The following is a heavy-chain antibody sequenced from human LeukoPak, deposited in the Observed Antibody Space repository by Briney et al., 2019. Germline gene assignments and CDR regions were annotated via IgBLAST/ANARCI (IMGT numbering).Heavy chain of an antibody. D-gene: IGHD6-13*01. Sequence: PSETLSLTCTVSGGSISSSSYYWGWIRQPPGKGLEWISSIYYSGSTYYNPSLKSRVTISVDTSKNQFSLELSSVTAADTAVYYCAREIAAAAGSYYYYYYMDVWGKGTTVTVSS. J-gene: IGHJ6*03. CDR2: IYYSGST. CDR3: AREIAAAAGSYYYYYYMDV. CDR1: GGSISSSSYY. V-gene: IGHV4-39*07.